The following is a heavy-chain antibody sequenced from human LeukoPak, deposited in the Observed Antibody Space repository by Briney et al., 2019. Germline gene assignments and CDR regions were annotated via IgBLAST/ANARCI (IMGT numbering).Heavy chain of an antibody. CDR2: INHSGST. D-gene: IGHD4-17*01. V-gene: IGHV4-34*01. Sequence: SETLSLTCTVSGPSISNFYWTWIRQPPGKGLEWIGEINHSGSTNYNPSLKSRVTISPDTSKNQFSLKVSSVTAADTAVYYCARGEVYYGEVMYYWGQGTLVTVSS. CDR1: GPSISNFY. CDR3: ARGEVYYGEVMYY. J-gene: IGHJ4*02.